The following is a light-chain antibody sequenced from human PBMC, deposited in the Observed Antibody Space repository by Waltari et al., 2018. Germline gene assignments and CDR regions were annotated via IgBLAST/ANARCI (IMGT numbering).Light chain of an antibody. CDR1: QSVSSN. CDR3: QQYNTWPPST. CDR2: GAS. J-gene: IGKJ2*02. Sequence: ELVMTQSPAALSVSPGERATLPCRASQSVSSNLAWYQHKPGQPPRLLISGASTRATGVPARFSGSGSGTEFTLTISSLQSEDSAIYYCQQYNTWPPSTFGQGTKLEIK. V-gene: IGKV3-15*01.